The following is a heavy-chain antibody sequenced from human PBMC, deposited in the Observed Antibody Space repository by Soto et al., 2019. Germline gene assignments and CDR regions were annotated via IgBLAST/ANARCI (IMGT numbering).Heavy chain of an antibody. CDR1: GFTFSSYG. V-gene: IGHV3-33*01. CDR2: IWYDGSNK. Sequence: QVQLVESGGGVVQPGRSLRLSCAASGFTFSSYGMHWVRQAPGKGLEWVAVIWYDGSNKYYADSVKGRFTISRDNSKNTLYLQMNSLRAEDTAVYYCARERGPYSGSHGAGMDVWGQGTTVTVSS. J-gene: IGHJ6*02. D-gene: IGHD1-26*01. CDR3: ARERGPYSGSHGAGMDV.